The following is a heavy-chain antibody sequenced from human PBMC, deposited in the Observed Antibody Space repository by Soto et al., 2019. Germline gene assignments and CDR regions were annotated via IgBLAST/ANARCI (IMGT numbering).Heavy chain of an antibody. CDR1: GFTFSSYG. D-gene: IGHD2-15*01. J-gene: IGHJ4*02. V-gene: IGHV3-30*18. CDR3: AKDQVRVLVAAAFDY. CDR2: ISYDGSNK. Sequence: QVQLVESGGGVVQPGRSLRLSCAASGFTFSSYGMHWVRQAPGKGLEWVAVISYDGSNKYYADSVKGRFTISRDNSKNTLYLQMNSLRAEDTPVYYCAKDQVRVLVAAAFDYWGQGTLVTVSS.